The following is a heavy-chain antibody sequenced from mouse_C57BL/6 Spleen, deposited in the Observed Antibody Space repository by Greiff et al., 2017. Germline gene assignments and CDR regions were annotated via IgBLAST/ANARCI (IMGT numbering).Heavy chain of an antibody. D-gene: IGHD2-3*01. CDR2: IDPGDGDT. CDR1: GYAFSSAW. V-gene: IGHV1-82*01. Sequence: VQLQESGPELVKPGASVKISCKASGYAFSSAWMNWVKQRPGKGLEWIGRIDPGDGDTNYNGKFKGKATLTADKSSSTADMQLSSLTSEDSAVYFCARGDLSFADWGQGTLVTVSA. J-gene: IGHJ3*01. CDR3: ARGDLSFAD.